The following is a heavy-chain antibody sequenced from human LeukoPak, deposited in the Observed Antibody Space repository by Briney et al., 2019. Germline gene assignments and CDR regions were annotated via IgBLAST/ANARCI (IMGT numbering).Heavy chain of an antibody. CDR3: AREVWSGYDLDY. CDR2: IYHSGST. J-gene: IGHJ4*02. Sequence: PSQTLSLTCAVSGGSISSGGYSWSWIRQPPGKGLEWIGYIYHSGSTYYNPSLKSRVTISVDRSKNQFSLKLSSVTAADTAVYYCAREVWSGYDLDYWGQGTLVTVSS. CDR1: GGSISSGGYS. V-gene: IGHV4-30-2*01. D-gene: IGHD5-12*01.